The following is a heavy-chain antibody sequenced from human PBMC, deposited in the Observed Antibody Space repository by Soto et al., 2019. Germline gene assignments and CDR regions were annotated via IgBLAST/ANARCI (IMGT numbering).Heavy chain of an antibody. CDR1: GYTFTSYG. D-gene: IGHD3-22*01. CDR2: ISAYNGNT. Sequence: QVQLVQSGAEVKKPGASVKVSCKASGYTFTSYGISWVRQAPGQGLEWMGWISAYNGNTNYAQKLQGRVTMTTDTATSTAYMELRSLSSDDTDAYYCSRVLTYYYDSSGYYASDWGQGTLVTVSS. CDR3: SRVLTYYYDSSGYYASD. J-gene: IGHJ4*02. V-gene: IGHV1-18*01.